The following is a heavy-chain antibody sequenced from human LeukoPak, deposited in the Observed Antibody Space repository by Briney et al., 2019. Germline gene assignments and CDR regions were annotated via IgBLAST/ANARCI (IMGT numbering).Heavy chain of an antibody. Sequence: GASVKVSCKAPGYTFTGYYMHWVRQAPGQGLEWMGWINPISGATNFAQNFLGRVSMSRDTSIRTAYLDMYSLTFDDTAVFYCARGGYSGFDPFDYWGQGTLVTVSS. CDR3: ARGGYSGFDPFDY. CDR1: GYTFTGYY. J-gene: IGHJ4*02. V-gene: IGHV1-2*02. CDR2: INPISGAT. D-gene: IGHD5-12*01.